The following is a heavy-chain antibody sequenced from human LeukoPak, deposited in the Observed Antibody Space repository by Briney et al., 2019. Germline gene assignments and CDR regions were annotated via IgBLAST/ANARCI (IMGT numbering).Heavy chain of an antibody. CDR1: GYTFTSYY. D-gene: IGHD5-18*01. CDR3: ARAMQAMVDFDY. CDR2: INPSGGST. Sequence: ASVTVSCTASGYTFTSYYMHWVRQAPGQGLEWMGIINPSGGSTSYAQKFQGRVTMTGDMSTSTVYMELSSLRSEDTAVYYCARAMQAMVDFDYWGQGTLVTVSS. J-gene: IGHJ4*02. V-gene: IGHV1-46*01.